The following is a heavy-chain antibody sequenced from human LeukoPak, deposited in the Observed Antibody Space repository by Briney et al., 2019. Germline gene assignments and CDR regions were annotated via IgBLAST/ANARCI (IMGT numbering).Heavy chain of an antibody. CDR3: ARGTGSSWFDS. D-gene: IGHD3/OR15-3a*01. Sequence: ASVKVPCRPSGYSFTRHYIHWMRQAPGQGLEWMGWINPNSGGTNYAQKFQGRVTMTADTSISTAYMEVSSLNYDDTAIYYCARGTGSSWFDSWGQGTLVTVSS. CDR2: INPNSGGT. J-gene: IGHJ5*01. V-gene: IGHV1-2*02. CDR1: GYSFTRHY.